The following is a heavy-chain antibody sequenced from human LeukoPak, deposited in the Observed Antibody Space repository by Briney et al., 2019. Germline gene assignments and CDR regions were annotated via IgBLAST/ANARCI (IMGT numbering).Heavy chain of an antibody. CDR3: AGPVVTAS. J-gene: IGHJ5*02. CDR2: MYSGGRT. D-gene: IGHD2-21*02. CDR1: GLTVSNAY. V-gene: IGHV3-66*04. Sequence: GGSLRLSCAASGLTVSNAYMSWVRQAPGKGLEWVSVMYSGGRTFYADSVKGRFTISRDNAKNSLCLQMNSLRAEDTAVYYCAGPVVTASWGQGTLVTVSS.